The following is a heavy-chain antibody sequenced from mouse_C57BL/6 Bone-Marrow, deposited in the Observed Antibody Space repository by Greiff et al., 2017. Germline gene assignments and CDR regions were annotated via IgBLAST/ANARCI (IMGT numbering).Heavy chain of an antibody. CDR3: ARSEYYGFYAMDY. CDR1: GYAFRSSW. V-gene: IGHV1-82*01. CDR2: IYPGDGDT. Sequence: VHLVESGPELVKPGASVKISCKASGYAFRSSWLNWVKQRPGKGLAWIGRIYPGDGDTNYNGKFKGKATLTADKSSSTAYMQLSSLTSEDSAVYFWARSEYYGFYAMDYWGQGTSVTVSS. D-gene: IGHD1-1*01. J-gene: IGHJ4*01.